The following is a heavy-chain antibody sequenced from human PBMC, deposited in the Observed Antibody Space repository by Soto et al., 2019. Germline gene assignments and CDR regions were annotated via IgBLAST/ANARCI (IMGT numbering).Heavy chain of an antibody. V-gene: IGHV4-39*01. CDR3: PRLVYGVYIFDY. D-gene: IGHD4-17*01. CDR1: GGSISSSSYY. CDR2: IYYSGST. Sequence: QLQLQESGPGLVKPSETLSLTCTVSGGSISSSSYYWGWIRQPPGKGLEWIGSIYYSGSTYYNPSLKSGVTISVDTSKNQCSLRLRSVTPADTAVYYCPRLVYGVYIFDYWGQGTLVTVSS. J-gene: IGHJ4*02.